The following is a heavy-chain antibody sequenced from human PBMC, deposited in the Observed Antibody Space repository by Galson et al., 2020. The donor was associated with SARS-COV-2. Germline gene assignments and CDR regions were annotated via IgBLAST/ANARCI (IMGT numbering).Heavy chain of an antibody. J-gene: IGHJ3*02. D-gene: IGHD1-7*01. Sequence: GGSLRLSCAASGFTFSSYAMHWVRQAPGKGLEWVAVISYDGSNKYYADSVKGRFTISRDNSKNTLYLQMNSLRAEDTAVYYCAGELADAFDIWGQGTMVTVSS. CDR2: ISYDGSNK. V-gene: IGHV3-30*04. CDR1: GFTFSSYA. CDR3: AGELADAFDI.